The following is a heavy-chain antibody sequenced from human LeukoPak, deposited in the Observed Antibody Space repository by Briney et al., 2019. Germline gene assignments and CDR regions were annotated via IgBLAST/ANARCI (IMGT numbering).Heavy chain of an antibody. J-gene: IGHJ4*02. CDR3: ARDRWGTRIQLWSEEYYFDY. D-gene: IGHD5-18*01. V-gene: IGHV3-7*01. Sequence: GGSLRLSCAASGFTFSSYWMSWFRQAPEKGLEWVANIKQDGSEKYYVDSVKGRFTISRDNAKNSLYLQMNSLRAEDTAVYYCARDRWGTRIQLWSEEYYFDYWGQGTLVTVSS. CDR1: GFTFSSYW. CDR2: IKQDGSEK.